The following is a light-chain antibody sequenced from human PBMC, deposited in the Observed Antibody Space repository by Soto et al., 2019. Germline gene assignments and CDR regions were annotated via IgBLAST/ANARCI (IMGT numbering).Light chain of an antibody. V-gene: IGKV3-20*01. CDR2: GAS. CDR1: QSVSSSH. CDR3: QQYGSSPWT. J-gene: IGKJ1*01. Sequence: EIVLTQSPGILSLSPGERVTLSRRASQSVSSSHLAWYQQKPGQAPRLLIYGASSRATGIPDRFSGSGSGTDFTLTISRLEPEDFAVYYCQQYGSSPWTFGQGTKVEIK.